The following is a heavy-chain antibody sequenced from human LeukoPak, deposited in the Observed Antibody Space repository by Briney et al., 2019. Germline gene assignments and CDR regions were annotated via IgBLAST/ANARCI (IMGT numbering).Heavy chain of an antibody. CDR3: AREGGYGDFDY. J-gene: IGHJ4*02. Sequence: GGSLRLSCAASGFTFSSYWMHWVRHAPGKGLVWVSRINSDGGSTSYADSVKGRFTISRDNAKNTLYLQMNSLRAEDTAVYYCAREGGYGDFDYWGQGTLVTVSS. D-gene: IGHD4-17*01. CDR1: GFTFSSYW. CDR2: INSDGGST. V-gene: IGHV3-74*01.